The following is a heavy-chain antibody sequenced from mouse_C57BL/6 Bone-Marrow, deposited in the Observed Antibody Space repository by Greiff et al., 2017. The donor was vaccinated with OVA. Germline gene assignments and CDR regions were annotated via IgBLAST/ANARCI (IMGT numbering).Heavy chain of an antibody. CDR1: GFTFSDYG. CDR3: ATYGSSYDYAMDY. Sequence: EVKLQESGGGLVKPGGSLKLSCAASGFTFSDYGMHWVRQAPEKGLEWVAYISSGSSTIYYADTVKGRFTISRDNAKNTLFLQMTSLRSEDTAMYYCATYGSSYDYAMDYWGQGTSVTVSS. V-gene: IGHV5-17*01. D-gene: IGHD1-1*01. J-gene: IGHJ4*01. CDR2: ISSGSSTI.